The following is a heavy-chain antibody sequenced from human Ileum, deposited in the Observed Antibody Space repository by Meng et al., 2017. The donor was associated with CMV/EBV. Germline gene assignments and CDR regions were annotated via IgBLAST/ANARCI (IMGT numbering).Heavy chain of an antibody. CDR2: TYYRSKWYN. J-gene: IGHJ6*02. CDR3: ARDLGYSSSWRYYYGMDV. Sequence: SETLSLTCAISGDSVSSNSAAWNWIRQSPSRGLEWLGRTYYRSKWYNDYAVSVKSRITINPDTSKNQFSLQLNSVTPEDTAVYYCARDLGYSSSWRYYYGMDVWGQGTTVTVS. CDR1: GDSVSSNSAA. D-gene: IGHD6-13*01. V-gene: IGHV6-1*01.